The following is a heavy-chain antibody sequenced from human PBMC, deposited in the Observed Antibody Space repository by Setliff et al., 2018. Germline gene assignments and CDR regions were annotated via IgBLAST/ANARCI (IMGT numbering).Heavy chain of an antibody. CDR1: GGYIARSYFY. Sequence: PSETLSLTCTVSGGYIARSYFYWGWIRQSPGRGLEWIGTMYHSGKTFYMPSLQSRVTISADTSTNQLSLKLSSVTAADTAVYYCSRGPSKVQFDTWGRGIPGTSPQ. CDR2: MYHSGKT. D-gene: IGHD4-4*01. J-gene: IGHJ5*02. CDR3: SRGPSKVQFDT. V-gene: IGHV4-39*01.